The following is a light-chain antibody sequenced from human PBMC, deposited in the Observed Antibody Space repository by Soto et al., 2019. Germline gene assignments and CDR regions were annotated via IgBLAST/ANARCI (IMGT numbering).Light chain of an antibody. CDR3: QQRSNWLTWT. V-gene: IGKV3-11*01. CDR1: QSVSSY. J-gene: IGKJ1*01. Sequence: IVLSHSGATLSLSPEERATLSCRASQSVSSYLAWYQQKPGQAPGLLIYDASNRATGIPARFSGSGSGTDFTLTISSLEPEDFAVYYCQQRSNWLTWTFGQRAKVDI. CDR2: DAS.